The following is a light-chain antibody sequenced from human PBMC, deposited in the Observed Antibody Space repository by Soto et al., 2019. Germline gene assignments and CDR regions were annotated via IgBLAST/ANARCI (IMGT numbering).Light chain of an antibody. CDR3: QQYDNWPPKT. V-gene: IGKV3-20*01. CDR2: GAS. J-gene: IGKJ4*01. CDR1: QSVSSNY. Sequence: EIVLTQSPGTLSLSPGERATLSCRTNQSVSSNYLAWYHQKPGQAPRLLIYGASSRATGIPDRFSGSGSGTDFTLTISSLQSEDVGVYYCQQYDNWPPKTFGGGTKVDIK.